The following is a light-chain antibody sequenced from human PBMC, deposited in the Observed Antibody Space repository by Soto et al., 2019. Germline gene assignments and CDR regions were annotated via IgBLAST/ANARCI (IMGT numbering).Light chain of an antibody. CDR3: HQYYSYSRT. CDR1: QSISDW. V-gene: IGKV1-5*03. Sequence: DVQMTQSPSTLSASVGDRVTITCRASQSISDWLAWYQQKPGKDPKLLIYKASSLESGVPSRFSGSGSGTEFTLTISSLQPDDFATYYCHQYYSYSRTFGQGTKVEIK. CDR2: KAS. J-gene: IGKJ1*01.